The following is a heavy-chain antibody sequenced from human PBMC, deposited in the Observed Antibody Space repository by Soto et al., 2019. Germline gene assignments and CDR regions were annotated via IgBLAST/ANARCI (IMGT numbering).Heavy chain of an antibody. CDR1: GGTFNTHS. CDR3: ARDPNCKTSSCHKWFDP. V-gene: IGHV1-69*01. J-gene: IGHJ5*02. Sequence: QVQLVQSGAEVQKPGSSVKVSCKVSGGTFNTHSFNWVRQAPGQGLEWMGGIIPMFDSTIYSQRFQGRVTITADESTRTVYMELSSLRSEDTALSYCARDPNCKTSSCHKWFDPWGQGTLVTVSS. D-gene: IGHD2-2*01. CDR2: IIPMFDST.